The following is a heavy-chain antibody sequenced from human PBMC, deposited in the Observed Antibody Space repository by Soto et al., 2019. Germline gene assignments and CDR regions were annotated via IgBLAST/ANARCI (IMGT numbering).Heavy chain of an antibody. CDR1: GFTFSSYA. CDR2: ISYDGSNK. V-gene: IGHV3-30-3*01. CDR3: ARDRGATPFFMYYYGMDV. Sequence: GGSLRLSCAASGFTFSSYAMHWVRQAPGKGLEWVAVISYDGSNKYYADFVKGRFTISRDNSKNTLYLQMNSLRAEDTAVYYCARDRGATPFFMYYYGMDVWGQGTTVTVSS. J-gene: IGHJ6*02. D-gene: IGHD1-26*01.